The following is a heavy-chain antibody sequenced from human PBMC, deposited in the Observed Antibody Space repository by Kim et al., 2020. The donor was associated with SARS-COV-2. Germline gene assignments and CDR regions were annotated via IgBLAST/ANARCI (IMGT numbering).Heavy chain of an antibody. Sequence: SETLSLTCTVSGGSTSSYYWSWIRQPPGKGLEWIGYIYNSGRTNYIPSLKSRVTTSVDTSKNQFSLKLSSVTAADTAVYYCARDQYSSSWYSRWFDPWGQGTLVTVSS. CDR3: ARDQYSSSWYSRWFDP. V-gene: IGHV4-59*01. CDR2: IYNSGRT. J-gene: IGHJ5*02. CDR1: GGSTSSYY. D-gene: IGHD6-13*01.